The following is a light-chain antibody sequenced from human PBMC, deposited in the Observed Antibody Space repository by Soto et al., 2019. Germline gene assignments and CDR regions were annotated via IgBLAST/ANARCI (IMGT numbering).Light chain of an antibody. V-gene: IGKV3-11*01. CDR1: QSVSSY. CDR2: DAS. J-gene: IGKJ2*01. CDR3: QHRSNWPPMYT. Sequence: IVLTQSPATLALSPGERATLSCRASQSVSSYLAWYQQKPGQAPRLLIYDASNRATGIPARFRGSGSGADFTLTISSLEPEDFAFYYCQHRSNWPPMYTFGQGTKLEIK.